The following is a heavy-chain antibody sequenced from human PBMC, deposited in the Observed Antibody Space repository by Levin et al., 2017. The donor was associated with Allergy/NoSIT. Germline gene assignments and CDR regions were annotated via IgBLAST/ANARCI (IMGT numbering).Heavy chain of an antibody. CDR1: GFTFSSYW. Sequence: GESLKISCAASGFTFSSYWMHWVRQAPGKGLVWVSRINSDGSTTSYADSVEGRFTISRDNAKNTLYLQMNSLRAEDTAVYYCARAGMRCSVNTCYSHWGQGTLVTVSS. CDR2: INSDGSTT. D-gene: IGHD2-15*01. CDR3: ARAGMRCSVNTCYSH. J-gene: IGHJ4*02. V-gene: IGHV3-74*01.